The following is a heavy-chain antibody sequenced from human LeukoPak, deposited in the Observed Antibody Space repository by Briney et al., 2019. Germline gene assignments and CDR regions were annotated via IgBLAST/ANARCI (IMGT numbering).Heavy chain of an antibody. J-gene: IGHJ6*04. CDR1: GYTFTSYG. Sequence: GASVKVSCKASGYTFTSYGISWVRQAPGQGLEWMGWISAYNGNTNYAQKLQGRVTMTTDTSTSTAYMELRSLRSDDTAVYYCARDPGFGILGDYGGWARYHYYYGMDVWGKGTTVTVSS. CDR3: ARDPGFGILGDYGGWARYHYYYGMDV. V-gene: IGHV1-18*04. D-gene: IGHD4-17*01. CDR2: ISAYNGNT.